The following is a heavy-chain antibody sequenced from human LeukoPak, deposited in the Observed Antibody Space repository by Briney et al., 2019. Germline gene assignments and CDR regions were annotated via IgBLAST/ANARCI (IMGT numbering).Heavy chain of an antibody. V-gene: IGHV3-64*04. CDR3: ARDLVAASASYYYGMDV. CDR2: ISSNGGST. Sequence: GGSLRLSCSASGFTFSSYAMHWVRQAPGKGLEYVSAISSNGGSTYYADSVKGRFTISRDNSKNTLYLQMNSLRAEDTAVYYCARDLVAASASYYYGMDVWGQGTTVTVSS. CDR1: GFTFSSYA. J-gene: IGHJ6*02. D-gene: IGHD1-26*01.